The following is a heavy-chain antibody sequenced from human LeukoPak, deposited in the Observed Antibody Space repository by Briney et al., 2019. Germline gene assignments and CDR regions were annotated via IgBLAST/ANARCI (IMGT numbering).Heavy chain of an antibody. D-gene: IGHD3-22*01. CDR2: IYWDDDK. CDR3: AHRGYYDSSGYYDYFDY. J-gene: IGHJ4*02. Sequence: SGPTLVKPTQTLTLTCTFSGFSLSTSGVGVGWIRQPPGKALEWLALIYWDDDKRYSPSLKSRLTITKDTSKNQVVLTMTNVDPVDTATYYCAHRGYYDSSGYYDYFDYWGQGTLVTVSS. CDR1: GFSLSTSGVG. V-gene: IGHV2-5*02.